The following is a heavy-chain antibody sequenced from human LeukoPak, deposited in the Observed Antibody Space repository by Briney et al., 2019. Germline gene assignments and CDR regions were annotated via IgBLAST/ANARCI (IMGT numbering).Heavy chain of an antibody. CDR1: GGTFSSYA. CDR3: ARAPQSYYDFWSGQTPLLELDY. CDR2: ISAYNGNT. V-gene: IGHV1-18*01. D-gene: IGHD3-3*01. Sequence: ASVKVSFKASGGTFSSYAISWVRQAPGQGLEWMGWISAYNGNTNYAQKLQGRVTMTTDTSTSTAYMELRSLRSDDTAVYYCARAPQSYYDFWSGQTPLLELDYWGQGTLVTVSS. J-gene: IGHJ4*02.